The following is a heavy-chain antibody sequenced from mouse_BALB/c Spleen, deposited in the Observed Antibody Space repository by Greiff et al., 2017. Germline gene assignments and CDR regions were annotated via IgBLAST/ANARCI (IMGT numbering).Heavy chain of an antibody. Sequence: EVQLVESGGGLVQPGGSLKLSCAASGFTFSSYTMSWVRQTPEKRLEWVAYISNGGGSTYYPDTVKGRFTISRDNAKNTLYLQMSSLKSEDTAMYYCARHSRDYAKDYWGQGTSVTVSS. CDR1: GFTFSSYT. V-gene: IGHV5-12-2*01. CDR3: ARHSRDYAKDY. J-gene: IGHJ4*01. CDR2: ISNGGGST.